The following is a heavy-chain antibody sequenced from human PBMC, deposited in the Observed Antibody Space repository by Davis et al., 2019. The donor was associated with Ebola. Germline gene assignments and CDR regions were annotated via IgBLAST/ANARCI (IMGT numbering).Heavy chain of an antibody. CDR1: GYTFTSYG. D-gene: IGHD2-8*01. CDR3: ARGGYCTNGVCYRAFDP. V-gene: IGHV1-18*04. CDR2: ISAYSGNT. J-gene: IGHJ5*02. Sequence: AASVKVSCKASGYTFTSYGISWVRQAPGPGLEWMGWISAYSGNTNYAQKLQGRVTMTTDTSTSTAYMELRSLRSEDTAVYYCARGGYCTNGVCYRAFDPWGQGTLVTVSS.